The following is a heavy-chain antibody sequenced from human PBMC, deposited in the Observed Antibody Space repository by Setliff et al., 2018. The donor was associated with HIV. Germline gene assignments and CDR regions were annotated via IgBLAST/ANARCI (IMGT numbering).Heavy chain of an antibody. V-gene: IGHV3-53*01. J-gene: IGHJ4*02. CDR3: ARDSPLSHFDY. CDR1: GFTVSRFY. CDR2: IYSDGSS. Sequence: PGGSLRLSCAASGFTVSRFYMSWVRQAPGKGLEWVSVIYSDGSSYYADSVRGRFTISRDNFKNTLYLQMNSLRPEDTAVYYCARDSPLSHFDYWGQGILVTVSS.